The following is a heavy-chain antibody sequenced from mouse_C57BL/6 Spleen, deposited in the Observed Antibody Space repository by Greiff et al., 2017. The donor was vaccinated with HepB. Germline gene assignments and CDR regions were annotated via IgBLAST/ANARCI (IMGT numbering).Heavy chain of an antibody. V-gene: IGHV1-64*01. CDR1: GYTFTSYW. CDR2: IHPNSGST. J-gene: IGHJ2*01. Sequence: QVQLQQPGAELVKPRASVKLSCKASGYTFTSYWMHWVKQRPGQGLEWIGMIHPNSGSTNYNEKFKSKATLTVDKSSSTAYMQLSSLTSEDSAVYYCAREGALLLRPGAYWGQGTTLTVSS. CDR3: AREGALLLRPGAY. D-gene: IGHD1-1*01.